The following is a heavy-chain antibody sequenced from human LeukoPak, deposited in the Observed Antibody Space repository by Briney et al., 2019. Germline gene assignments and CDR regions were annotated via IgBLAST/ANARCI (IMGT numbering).Heavy chain of an antibody. CDR3: VKDLYYDNSGYYSGAFDY. D-gene: IGHD3-22*01. J-gene: IGHJ4*02. CDR1: GFTFSSYS. V-gene: IGHV3-21*01. Sequence: GGSLRLSCAASGFTFSSYSMNWVSQAPGKWLEWVSSISSSSSYIYDADSVNGRFTISRENSKNTLFLQMSSLRVEDTAVYYCVKDLYYDNSGYYSGAFDYWGQGTLVTVSS. CDR2: ISSSSSYI.